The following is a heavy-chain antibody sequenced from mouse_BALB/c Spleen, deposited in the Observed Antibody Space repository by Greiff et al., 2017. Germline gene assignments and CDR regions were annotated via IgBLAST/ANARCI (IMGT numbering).Heavy chain of an antibody. J-gene: IGHJ4*01. Sequence: LVESGGGLVQPGGSLKLSCAASGFTFSSYAMSWVRQSPEKRLEWVAEISSGGSYTYYPDTVTGRFTISRDNAKNTLYLEMSSLRSEDTTMYYCARTHDYYAMDYWGQGTSVTVSS. CDR3: ARTHDYYAMDY. V-gene: IGHV5-9-4*01. CDR2: ISSGGSYT. CDR1: GFTFSSYA.